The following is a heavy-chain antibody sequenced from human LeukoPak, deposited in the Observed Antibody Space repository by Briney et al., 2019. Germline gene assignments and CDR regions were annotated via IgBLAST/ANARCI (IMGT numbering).Heavy chain of an antibody. J-gene: IGHJ6*02. CDR3: ASKTYYSPYYYYGMDV. V-gene: IGHV3-53*01. CDR2: IYSGGST. CDR1: GFTVSSNY. Sequence: GGSLRLSCAASGFTVSSNYMSWVRQAPGQGQGWVSVIYSGGSTYYADSVKGRFTISRDNSKNTLYLQMNSLRAEDTAVYYCASKTYYSPYYYYGMDVWGQGTTVTVSS. D-gene: IGHD3-10*01.